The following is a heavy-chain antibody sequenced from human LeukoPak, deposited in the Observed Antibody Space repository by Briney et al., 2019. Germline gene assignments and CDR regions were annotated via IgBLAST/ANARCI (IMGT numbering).Heavy chain of an antibody. J-gene: IGHJ3*02. CDR2: IYYSGST. Sequence: SETLSLTCTVSGGSISSSSYYWGWIRQPPGRGLEWIGSIYYSGSTYYNPSLKSRVTISVDTSKNQFSLKLSSVTAADTAVYYCARGGLISVDTAMVSAFDIWGQGTMVTVSS. D-gene: IGHD5-18*01. CDR3: ARGGLISVDTAMVSAFDI. CDR1: GGSISSSSYY. V-gene: IGHV4-39*01.